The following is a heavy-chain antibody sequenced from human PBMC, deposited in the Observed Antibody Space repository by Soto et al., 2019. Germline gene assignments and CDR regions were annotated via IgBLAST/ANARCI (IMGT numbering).Heavy chain of an antibody. D-gene: IGHD6-19*01. CDR2: IKQDGSEK. CDR3: ARGAEGSLYYYYYYMDV. J-gene: IGHJ6*03. CDR1: GFTFSSYW. V-gene: IGHV3-7*01. Sequence: GGSLRLSCAASGFTFSSYWMSWVRQAPGKGLEWVANIKQDGSEKYYVDSVKGRFTISRDNAKNSLYLQMNSLRAEDTAVYYCARGAEGSLYYYYYYMDVWGKGTTVTVSS.